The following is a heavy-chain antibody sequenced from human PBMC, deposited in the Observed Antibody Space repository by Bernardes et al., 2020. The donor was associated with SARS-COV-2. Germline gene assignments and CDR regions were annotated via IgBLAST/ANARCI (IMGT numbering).Heavy chain of an antibody. CDR1: GFTFSSYT. CDR2: ISYDGSNK. CDR3: ARDLYEYSSGWLGGGMDV. Sequence: GGSLRLSCAASGFTFSSYTLHWVRQAPGKGLEWVAVISYDGSNKYYADSVKGRFTVSRDNSKNTLYLQMNSLRAEDTAVYYCARDLYEYSSGWLGGGMDVWGQGTTVTVSS. V-gene: IGHV3-30-3*01. J-gene: IGHJ6*02. D-gene: IGHD6-19*01.